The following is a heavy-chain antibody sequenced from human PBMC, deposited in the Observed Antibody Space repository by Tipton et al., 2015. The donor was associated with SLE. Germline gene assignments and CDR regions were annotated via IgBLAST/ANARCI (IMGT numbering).Heavy chain of an antibody. D-gene: IGHD3-10*01. Sequence: QLVQSGPEVKKPGASVKVSCKVSGHTLTDLFIHWVRQAPGKGLEWMGSFDPQDGETLYAQKFQGRVTMTEDTSPDTVYMELSSLKSGDAAVYFCATGERSAVFDYWGQGPLISVSS. J-gene: IGHJ4*02. CDR1: GHTLTDLF. V-gene: IGHV1-24*01. CDR2: FDPQDGET. CDR3: ATGERSAVFDY.